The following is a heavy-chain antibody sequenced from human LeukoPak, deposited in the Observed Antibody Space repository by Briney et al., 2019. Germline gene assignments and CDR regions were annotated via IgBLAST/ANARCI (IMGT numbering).Heavy chain of an antibody. CDR2: ISYDGSNK. D-gene: IGHD3-22*01. CDR1: GFTFSSYA. CDR3: TTDYDSSDELLDY. V-gene: IGHV3-30-3*01. Sequence: GGSLRLSCAASGFTFSSYAMHWVRQAPGKGLEWVAVISYDGSNKYNADSEKGRFTISRDNSKNTLYLQMNSLKTEDTAVYYCTTDYDSSDELLDYWGQGTLVTVSS. J-gene: IGHJ4*02.